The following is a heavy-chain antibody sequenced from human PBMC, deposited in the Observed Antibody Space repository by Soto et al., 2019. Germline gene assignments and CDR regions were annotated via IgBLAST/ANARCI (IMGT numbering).Heavy chain of an antibody. CDR3: ARYNFFGGNPSGGWFDP. V-gene: IGHV4-30-2*01. J-gene: IGHJ5*02. CDR1: GGSISSGGYS. Sequence: SETLSLTCAVSGGSISSGGYSWSWIRQPPGKGLEWIGYIYHSGSTYYNPSLKSRVTISVDRSKNQSSLKLSSVTAADTAVYYCARYNFFGGNPSGGWFDPWGQGTLVTVSS. CDR2: IYHSGST. D-gene: IGHD2-15*01.